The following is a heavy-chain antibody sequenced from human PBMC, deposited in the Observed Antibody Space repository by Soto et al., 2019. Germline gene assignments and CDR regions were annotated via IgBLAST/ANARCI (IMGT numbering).Heavy chain of an antibody. D-gene: IGHD6-19*01. Sequence: QVQLVQSGAEVKKPGSSVKVSYKASGDTFRSYAISWVRQAPGQWLEWMGGIIPIFGTANYAQKFQGRVTITADESTSTAYMELSSLRSEDTAVYYCARGFGRGWYLGFAYWGQGTLVTVSS. CDR3: ARGFGRGWYLGFAY. CDR1: GDTFRSYA. J-gene: IGHJ4*02. CDR2: IIPIFGTA. V-gene: IGHV1-69*12.